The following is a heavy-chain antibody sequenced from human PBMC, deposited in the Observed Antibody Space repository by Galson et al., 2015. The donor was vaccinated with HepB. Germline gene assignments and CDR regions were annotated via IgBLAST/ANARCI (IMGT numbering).Heavy chain of an antibody. D-gene: IGHD3-10*01. J-gene: IGHJ3*02. CDR1: GFTFSSYG. V-gene: IGHV3-33*01. Sequence: SLRLSCAASGFTFSSYGMHWVRQAPGKGLEWVAVIWYDGSNKYYADSVKGRFTISRDNSKNTLYLQMNSLRAEDTAVCYCARVMVRGVTSHRAAFDIWGQGTMVTVSS. CDR2: IWYDGSNK. CDR3: ARVMVRGVTSHRAAFDI.